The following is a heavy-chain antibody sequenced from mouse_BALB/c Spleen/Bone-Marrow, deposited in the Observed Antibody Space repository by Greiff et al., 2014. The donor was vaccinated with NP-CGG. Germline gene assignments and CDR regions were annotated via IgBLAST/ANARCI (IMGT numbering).Heavy chain of an antibody. D-gene: IGHD4-1*01. CDR3: TRRTGTDYYAMDY. CDR1: GFTFSSYG. CDR2: ISSGGIYT. Sequence: EVHLVESGGDLVKPGGSLKLSCAASGFTFSSYGMSWVRQTPDKTLKWVATISSGGIYTYCPDSVKGRFTISRDNAKNTLYLQMSSLKSEDTAMYYCTRRTGTDYYAMDYWGQGTSVSVSS. J-gene: IGHJ4*01. V-gene: IGHV5-6*01.